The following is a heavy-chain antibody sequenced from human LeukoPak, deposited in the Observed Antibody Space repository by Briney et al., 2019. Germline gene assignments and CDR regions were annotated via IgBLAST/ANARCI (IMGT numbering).Heavy chain of an antibody. V-gene: IGHV4-59*08. CDR3: ARSIAAAGTHYYGMDV. D-gene: IGHD6-13*01. J-gene: IGHJ6*02. CDR1: GGSISSYY. Sequence: SETLSLTCTVSGGSISSYYWSWLRQPPGKGLEWIGYIYYSGSTNYNPSLKSRVTISVDTSKNQFSLKLSSVTAADTAVYYCARSIAAAGTHYYGMDVWGQGTTVTVSS. CDR2: IYYSGST.